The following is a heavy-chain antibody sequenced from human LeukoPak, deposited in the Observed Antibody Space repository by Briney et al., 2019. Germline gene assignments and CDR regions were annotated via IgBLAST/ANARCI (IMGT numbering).Heavy chain of an antibody. CDR2: IYPGDSDI. D-gene: IGHD2-21*02. CDR1: GYDFSSYW. J-gene: IGHJ3*01. CDR3: ARRAYCGGDCYSDV. Sequence: GESLKISCKSSGYDFSSYWIAWVRQMPGKGLEWMRSIYPGDSDIRYGPSFQGQVTFSVDKSISTAYLQWSSLKASDTAMYFCARRAYCGGDCYSDVWGQGTVITVSS. V-gene: IGHV5-51*01.